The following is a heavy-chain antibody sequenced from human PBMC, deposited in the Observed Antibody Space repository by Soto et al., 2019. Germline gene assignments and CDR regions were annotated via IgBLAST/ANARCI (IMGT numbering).Heavy chain of an antibody. D-gene: IGHD3-9*01. CDR2: ISGSGGYT. V-gene: IGHV3-23*01. CDR1: GFAFSNFA. CDR3: AKGPALTPHHDAFHI. Sequence: EVQLLESGGGSVQPGGSLRLSCAASGFAFSNFAMTWVRQAPGKGLEWVSTISGSGGYTYYGDSVKGRFTISRDDSKNTLYLQMNSLTSQDTAVYYCAKGPALTPHHDAFHIWGQGTMVTVSS. J-gene: IGHJ3*02.